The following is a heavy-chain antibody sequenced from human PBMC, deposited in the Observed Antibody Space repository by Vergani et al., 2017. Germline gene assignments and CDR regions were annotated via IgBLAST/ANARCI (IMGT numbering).Heavy chain of an antibody. CDR3: AGDSYYDSSGYFDY. Sequence: EVQLVESGGGLVKPGGSLRLSCAASGFTFSSYSMNWVRQAPGKGLEWVSSISSSSSYIYYADSVKGRFTISRDNAKNSLYLQMNILRAEDTAVYYCAGDSYYDSSGYFDYWGQGTLVTVSS. J-gene: IGHJ4*02. D-gene: IGHD3-22*01. CDR2: ISSSSSYI. V-gene: IGHV3-21*01. CDR1: GFTFSSYS.